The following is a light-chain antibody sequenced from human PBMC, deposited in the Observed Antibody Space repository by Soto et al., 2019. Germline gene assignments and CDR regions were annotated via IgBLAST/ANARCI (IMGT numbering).Light chain of an antibody. CDR2: GAS. V-gene: IGKV3-15*01. J-gene: IGKJ5*01. CDR1: QSVSSN. CDR3: QQYNNWPPIT. Sequence: EIVMTQSPAPLSVSPGERATLSCRASQSVSSNLAWYQQKPGQAPRLRIYGASTRATGIPARFSGSGSGTEVTLTNSSLQSEDLAVYYCQQYNNWPPITCGRGTRLEI.